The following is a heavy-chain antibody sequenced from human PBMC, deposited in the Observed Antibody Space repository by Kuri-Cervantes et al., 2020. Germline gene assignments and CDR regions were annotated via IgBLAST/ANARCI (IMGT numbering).Heavy chain of an antibody. D-gene: IGHD5-12*01. CDR2: IHGSGRST. J-gene: IGHJ6*03. CDR1: GFTFTSYS. CDR3: TTGWDIVATISEGSYYYYYYMDV. V-gene: IGHV3-23*01. Sequence: GGSLRLSCAASGFTFTSYSMNWVRQAPGKGLEWVSDIHGSGRSTYYADSVKGRFTISRDNFRNTLYLQMNSLRAEDTAVYYCTTGWDIVATISEGSYYYYYYMDVWGKGTTVTV.